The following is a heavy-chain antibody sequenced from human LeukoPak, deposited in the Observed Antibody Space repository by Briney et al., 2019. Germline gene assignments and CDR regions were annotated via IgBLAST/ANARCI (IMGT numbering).Heavy chain of an antibody. D-gene: IGHD1-26*01. CDR3: ARQFLVGSTFHAFDL. V-gene: IGHV4-61*05. CDR2: IYYSGST. CDR1: GGSISSSSYY. J-gene: IGHJ3*01. Sequence: SETLSLTCTVSGGSISSSSYYWGWIRQPPGKGLEWIGYIYYSGSTNYNPSLKSRVTISVDTSKNQFSLKLSSVTAADMAVYFCARQFLVGSTFHAFDLWGQGTRVTASS.